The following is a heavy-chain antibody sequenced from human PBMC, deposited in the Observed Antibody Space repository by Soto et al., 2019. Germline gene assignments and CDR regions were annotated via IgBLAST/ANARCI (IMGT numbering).Heavy chain of an antibody. V-gene: IGHV3-53*01. Sequence: GVSLRLSCAASGFTVSSNYMSWVRQAPGKGLEWVSVIYSGGSTYYADSVKGRFTISRDNSKNTLYLQMNSLRAEATAVYYCVRAKIRFTGTTRRYYYYYGMEVWGQGTTVTVSS. D-gene: IGHD1-1*01. CDR3: VRAKIRFTGTTRRYYYYYGMEV. CDR2: IYSGGST. CDR1: GFTVSSNY. J-gene: IGHJ6*02.